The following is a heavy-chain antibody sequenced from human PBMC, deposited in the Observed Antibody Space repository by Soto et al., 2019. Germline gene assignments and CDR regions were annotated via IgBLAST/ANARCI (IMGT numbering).Heavy chain of an antibody. CDR2: INPNSGGT. CDR1: GYTFTGYY. Sequence: ASVKVSCKASGYTFTGYYMHWVRQAPGQGLEWMGWINPNSGGTNYAQKFQGWVTMTRDTSISTAYMELSRLRSDDTAVYYCARAGYSYGYWFDYWGQGTLVTV. J-gene: IGHJ4*02. V-gene: IGHV1-2*04. CDR3: ARAGYSYGYWFDY. D-gene: IGHD5-18*01.